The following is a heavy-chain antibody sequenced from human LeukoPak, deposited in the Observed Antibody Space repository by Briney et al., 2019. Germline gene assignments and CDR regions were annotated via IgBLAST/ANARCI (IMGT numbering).Heavy chain of an antibody. D-gene: IGHD4-23*01. Sequence: PGGSLRLSCEASGFDFSNYYMSWVRQAPGKGLEWLANIKYDGSYTYYVDSLSGRFTISRDNAKNSLYLQMSSLRADDTAVYYCTRDEGATVATYRFDFWGQGTLVTVSS. CDR3: TRDEGATVATYRFDF. CDR1: GFDFSNYY. J-gene: IGHJ4*02. V-gene: IGHV3-7*01. CDR2: IKYDGSYT.